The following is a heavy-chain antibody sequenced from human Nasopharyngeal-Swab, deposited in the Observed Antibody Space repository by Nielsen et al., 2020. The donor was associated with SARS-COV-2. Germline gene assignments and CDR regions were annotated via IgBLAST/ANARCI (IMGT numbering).Heavy chain of an antibody. V-gene: IGHV3-53*01. J-gene: IGHJ6*02. CDR1: GFTVSSNY. CDR2: IYSGGST. D-gene: IGHD2-2*01. Sequence: GESLKISCAASGFTVSSNYMSWVRQAPGKGLEWVSVIYSGGSTYYADSVKGRFTISRDNSKNTLYLQMNSLRAEDTAVYYCAREGRVCSSTSCYEAWYYYYGMDVWGQGTTVTVSS. CDR3: AREGRVCSSTSCYEAWYYYYGMDV.